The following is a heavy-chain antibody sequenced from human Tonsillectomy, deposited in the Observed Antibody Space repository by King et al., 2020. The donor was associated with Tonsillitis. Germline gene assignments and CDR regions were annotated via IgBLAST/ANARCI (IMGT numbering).Heavy chain of an antibody. D-gene: IGHD6-19*01. V-gene: IGHV3-9*01. CDR3: AKDSVAGTSGYFDL. Sequence: QLVQSGGGLVQPGRSLRLSCAASGFTFDDYAMHWVRQAPGKGLEWVSGISWNSGSIGYADSVKGRFTISRDNAKNSLYLQMNSLRAEDTALYYCAKDSVAGTSGYFDLWGRGTLVTVSS. CDR1: GFTFDDYA. J-gene: IGHJ2*01. CDR2: ISWNSGSI.